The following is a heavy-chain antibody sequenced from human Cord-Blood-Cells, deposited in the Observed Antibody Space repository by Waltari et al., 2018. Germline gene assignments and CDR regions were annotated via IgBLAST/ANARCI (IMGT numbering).Heavy chain of an antibody. CDR2: IYYSGST. CDR3: ARGGYQLLYYYYYMDV. D-gene: IGHD2-2*01. V-gene: IGHV4-59*01. CDR1: GGSISSYY. Sequence: QVQLQESGPGLVKPSETLSLTCTVSGGSISSYYWSWIRQPPGKGLEWIGYIYYSGSTNYNPSLKSRVTISVDTSKNQFSLKLSSVTAADTAVYYCARGGYQLLYYYYYMDVWGKGTTVTVSS. J-gene: IGHJ6*03.